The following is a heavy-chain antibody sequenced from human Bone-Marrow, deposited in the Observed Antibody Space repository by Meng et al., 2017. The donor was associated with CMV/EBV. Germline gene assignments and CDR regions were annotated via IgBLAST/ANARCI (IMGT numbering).Heavy chain of an antibody. CDR1: GGSFSGYY. V-gene: IGHV4-34*01. J-gene: IGHJ4*02. D-gene: IGHD4-23*01. CDR3: ARGSVVTPFDY. Sequence: LTCDVYGGSFSGYYWSWIRQPPGKGLEWIGEINHSGSTNYNPSLKSRVTISVDTSKNQFSLKLSSVTAADTAVYYCARGSVVTPFDYWGQGTLVTVSS. CDR2: INHSGST.